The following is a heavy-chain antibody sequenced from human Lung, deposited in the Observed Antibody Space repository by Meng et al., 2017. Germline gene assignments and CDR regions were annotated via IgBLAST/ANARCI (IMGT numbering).Heavy chain of an antibody. CDR2: INHSGST. CDR1: GGSFSGYD. D-gene: IGHD4-11*01. CDR3: ARGPTTMAHDFDY. V-gene: IGHV4-34*01. J-gene: IGHJ4*02. Sequence: QVLLPQWGPGLFKPSETLSLTCCVCGGSFSGYDWSWIRQPPGKGLEWIGEINHSGSTNYNPSLESRATISVDTSQNNLSLKLSSVTAADSAVYYCARGPTTMAHDFDYWGQGTLVTVSS.